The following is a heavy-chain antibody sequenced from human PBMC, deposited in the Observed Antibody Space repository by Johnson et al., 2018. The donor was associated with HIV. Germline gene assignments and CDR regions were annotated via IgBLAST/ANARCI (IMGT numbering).Heavy chain of an antibody. Sequence: VQLVESGGVVVQPGGSLRLSCAASGFTFDDYAMHWVRQSPGKGLEWVSLISWNGGSTYYVDSVKGRFTISRDNSEDSLYLQMNSLRPEDTALYYCAKARERWDPLLDAFDDWGQGTMVTVSS. D-gene: IGHD1-26*01. CDR3: AKARERWDPLLDAFDD. J-gene: IGHJ3*01. CDR1: GFTFDDYA. V-gene: IGHV3-43D*03. CDR2: ISWNGGST.